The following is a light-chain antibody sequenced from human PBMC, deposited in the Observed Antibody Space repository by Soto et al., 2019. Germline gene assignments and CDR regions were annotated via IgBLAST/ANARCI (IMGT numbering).Light chain of an antibody. J-gene: IGKJ1*01. CDR2: GAS. Sequence: EIVMTQSPATLSVSPVERATLSCMASQSVSTNLAWYQQIPGQAPRLLISGASTRTTGIPDRFCGSGSGTDFTLTISRLEPADFAVYYCQQYGSSPWTFGQGTKVDIK. V-gene: IGKV3-20*01. CDR3: QQYGSSPWT. CDR1: QSVSTN.